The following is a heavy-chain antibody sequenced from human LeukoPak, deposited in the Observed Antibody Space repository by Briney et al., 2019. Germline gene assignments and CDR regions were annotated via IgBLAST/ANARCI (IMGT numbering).Heavy chain of an antibody. CDR2: ISVSGTTV. V-gene: IGHV3-48*01. J-gene: IGHJ4*02. CDR3: ARDARDGYTSPYFDY. Sequence: GGSLRLSCAASGFAFSGYSMNWVRQAPGKGLEWVSYISVSGTTVYYADSVKGRFTISRDNAKNSLYLQMNSLRAEDTAVYYCARDARDGYTSPYFDYWGQGTLVTVSS. D-gene: IGHD5-24*01. CDR1: GFAFSGYS.